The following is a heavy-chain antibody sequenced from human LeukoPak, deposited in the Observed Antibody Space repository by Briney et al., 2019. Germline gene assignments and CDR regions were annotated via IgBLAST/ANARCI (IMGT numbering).Heavy chain of an antibody. J-gene: IGHJ3*02. CDR1: GFTFSDYY. D-gene: IGHD3-22*01. CDR3: ARENYYGSSGYYYQDAFDI. CDR2: ISSSGSTI. V-gene: IGHV3-11*01. Sequence: PGGSLRLSCAASGFTFSDYYMSWIRQAPGKGLEWVSYISSSGSTIYYADSVKGRFTISGDNAKNSLYLQMNSLRAEDTAVYYCARENYYGSSGYYYQDAFDIWGQGTMVTVSS.